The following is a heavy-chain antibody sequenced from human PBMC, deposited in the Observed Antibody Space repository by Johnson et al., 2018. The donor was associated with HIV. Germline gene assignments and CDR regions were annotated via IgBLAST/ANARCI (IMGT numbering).Heavy chain of an antibody. D-gene: IGHD6-6*01. J-gene: IGHJ3*02. CDR1: GFTFSSYG. CDR2: IWYDGSNK. V-gene: IGHV3-33*01. CDR3: ARDPGALSSSI. Sequence: QVQLVESGGGVVQPGRSLRLSCAASGFTFSSYGMHWVRQAPGKGLEWVAVIWYDGSNKYYADSVKGRFTISRDNSKNTLYLKMNSLRVEDTAVYYCARDPGALSSSIWGQGTMVTVSS.